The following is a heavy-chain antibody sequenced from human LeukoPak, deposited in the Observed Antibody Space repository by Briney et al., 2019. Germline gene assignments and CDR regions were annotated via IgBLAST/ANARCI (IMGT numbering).Heavy chain of an antibody. CDR3: ARDLTVAAIGWAFDI. CDR1: GGSISSYY. CDR2: IYTSGST. D-gene: IGHD2-15*01. V-gene: IGHV4-4*07. J-gene: IGHJ3*02. Sequence: KPSETLSLTCTVSGGSISSYYWSWIRQPAGKGLEWIGRIYTSGSTNYNPSLKSRVTMSVDTSKNQFSLKLSSVTAADTAVYYCARDLTVAAIGWAFDIWGQGTMVTVSS.